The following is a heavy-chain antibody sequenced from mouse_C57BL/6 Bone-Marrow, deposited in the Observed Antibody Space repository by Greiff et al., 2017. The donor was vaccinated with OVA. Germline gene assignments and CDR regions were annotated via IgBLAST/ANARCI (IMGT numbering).Heavy chain of an antibody. J-gene: IGHJ4*01. D-gene: IGHD1-1*01. CDR3: ARWFIPEAMDY. CDR1: GYTFTSYW. V-gene: IGHV1-64*01. Sequence: QVQLQQPGAELVKPGASVKLSCKASGYTFTSYWMHWVKQRPGRGLEWIGMIHPNSGSTNYNEKFKSKATLTVDKSSSTAYMQLSSLTSEDSAVYYGARWFIPEAMDYWGQGTSVTVSS. CDR2: IHPNSGST.